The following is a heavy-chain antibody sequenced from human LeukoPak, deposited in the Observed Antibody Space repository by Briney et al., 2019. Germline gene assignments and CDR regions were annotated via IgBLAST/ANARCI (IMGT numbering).Heavy chain of an antibody. CDR1: GFTVSSNY. D-gene: IGHD6-19*01. Sequence: PGGSLRLSCAASGFTVSSNYMTWVRQAPGKGLEWVSIIYSGGTTYYADSVKGRFTISRDNSKNTLYLQMSSLRTEDTAVYYCVKALGQWLVYYFDYWGQGTLITVSS. J-gene: IGHJ4*02. V-gene: IGHV3-53*05. CDR2: IYSGGTT. CDR3: VKALGQWLVYYFDY.